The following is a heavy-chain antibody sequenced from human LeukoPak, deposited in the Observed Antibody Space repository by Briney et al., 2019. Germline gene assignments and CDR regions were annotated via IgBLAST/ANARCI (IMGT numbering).Heavy chain of an antibody. D-gene: IGHD3-22*01. CDR1: GITLSNYG. Sequence: SGGSLRLSCAVSGITLSNYGMSWVRQAPGKGLEWVAGISDSGGSTKYADSVKGRFTISRDNPKNTLCLQMNSLRVEDTAVYFCAKRGVVIRVILVGFHKEAYYFDSWGQGALVTVSS. J-gene: IGHJ4*02. CDR3: AKRGVVIRVILVGFHKEAYYFDS. CDR2: ISDSGGST. V-gene: IGHV3-23*01.